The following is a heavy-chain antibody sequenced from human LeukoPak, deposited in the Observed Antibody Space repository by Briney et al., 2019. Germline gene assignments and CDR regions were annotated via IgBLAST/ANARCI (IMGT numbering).Heavy chain of an antibody. CDR1: GFTFSSYA. Sequence: GGSLRLSCAASGFTFSSYAMSWVRQAPGKGLEWVSAISGSGGSTYYADSVKGRFTISRDNPKNTLYLQMNSLRAEDTAVYYCAKVGGSGSYYTVYFDYWGQGTLVTVSS. D-gene: IGHD3-10*01. V-gene: IGHV3-23*01. CDR3: AKVGGSGSYYTVYFDY. J-gene: IGHJ4*02. CDR2: ISGSGGST.